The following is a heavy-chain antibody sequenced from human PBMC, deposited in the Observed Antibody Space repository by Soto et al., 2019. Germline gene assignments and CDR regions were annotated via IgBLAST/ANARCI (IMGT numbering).Heavy chain of an antibody. J-gene: IGHJ6*02. V-gene: IGHV4-39*07. Sequence: SETLSLTCTFSGGSISSSNYYWGRSRPPPGKGLEWIGCIYYSGSTNYNPSLKSRVTISVDTSKNQFSLKLSSVTAADTAVYYCARVPWASSGYALDYYYGLDVWAQGTTVTVSS. D-gene: IGHD3-22*01. CDR1: GGSISSSNYY. CDR3: ARVPWASSGYALDYYYGLDV. CDR2: IYYSGST.